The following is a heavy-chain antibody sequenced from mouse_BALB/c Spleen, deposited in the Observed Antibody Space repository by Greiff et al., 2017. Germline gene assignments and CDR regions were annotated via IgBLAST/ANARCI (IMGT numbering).Heavy chain of an antibody. V-gene: IGHV5-4*02. D-gene: IGHD3-3*01. Sequence: EVQLVESGGGLVKPGGSLKLSCAASGFTFSDYYMYWVRQTPEKRLEWVATISDGGSYTYYPDSVKGRFTISRDNAKNNLYLQMSSLKSEDTAMYYCARDGGPDMDYWGQGTSVTVSS. CDR2: ISDGGSYT. CDR1: GFTFSDYY. J-gene: IGHJ4*01. CDR3: ARDGGPDMDY.